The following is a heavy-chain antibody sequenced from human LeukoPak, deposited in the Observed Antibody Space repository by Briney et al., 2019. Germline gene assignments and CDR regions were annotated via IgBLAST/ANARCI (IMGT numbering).Heavy chain of an antibody. CDR2: IWFDGSNK. Sequence: GGSLRLSCAASGFTFSTYGMHWVRQAPGKGLEWVAVIWFDGSNKYYVDSVKGRFSISRDNSKNTLYLQMNSLRAEDTAVYYCARDSVEDSRGAFDIWGQGTMVTVSS. CDR1: GFTFSTYG. CDR3: ARDSVEDSRGAFDI. J-gene: IGHJ3*02. D-gene: IGHD3-22*01. V-gene: IGHV3-33*01.